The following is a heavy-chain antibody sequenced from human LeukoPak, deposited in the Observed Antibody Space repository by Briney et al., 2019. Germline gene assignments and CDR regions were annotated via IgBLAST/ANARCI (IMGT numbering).Heavy chain of an antibody. J-gene: IGHJ4*02. CDR1: GFTFSSYA. CDR3: ARDLIYYDSSGSDY. CDR2: ISSNGGST. D-gene: IGHD3-22*01. Sequence: GGSLRLSCAASGFTFSSYAMHWVRQAPGKGLEYVSAISSNGGSTYYANSVKGRFTISRDNSKNTLYLQMGSLRAEDMAVYYCARDLIYYDSSGSDYWGQGTLVTVSS. V-gene: IGHV3-64*01.